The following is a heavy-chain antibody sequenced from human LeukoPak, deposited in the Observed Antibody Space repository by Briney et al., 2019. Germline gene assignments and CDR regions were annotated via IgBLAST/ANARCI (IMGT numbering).Heavy chain of an antibody. J-gene: IGHJ6*03. CDR3: ARDNYSSGWLDYYMDV. D-gene: IGHD6-19*01. Sequence: ASVKVSCKASGYTFTGYYMHWVRQAPGQGLEWMGWINPNSGGTNYAQKFQGRVTMTRDTSISTAYVELSRLRSDDTAVYYCARDNYSSGWLDYYMDVWGKGTTVTISS. CDR1: GYTFTGYY. V-gene: IGHV1-2*02. CDR2: INPNSGGT.